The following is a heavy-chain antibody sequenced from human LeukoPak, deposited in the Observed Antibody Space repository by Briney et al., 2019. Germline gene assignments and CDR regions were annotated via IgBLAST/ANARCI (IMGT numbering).Heavy chain of an antibody. J-gene: IGHJ3*02. D-gene: IGHD3-10*01. CDR3: ARVSGRLITMVRPPPQRVFDI. CDR2: INHSGST. Sequence: SETLSLTCAVYGGSFSGYYWSWIRQPPGKGLEWIGEINHSGSTNYNPSLKSRVTISVDTSKNQFSLKLSSVTAADTAVYYCARVSGRLITMVRPPPQRVFDIWGQGTMVTVSS. V-gene: IGHV4-34*01. CDR1: GGSFSGYY.